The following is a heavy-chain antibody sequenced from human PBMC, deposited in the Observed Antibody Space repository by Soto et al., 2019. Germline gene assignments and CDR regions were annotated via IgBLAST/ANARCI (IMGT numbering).Heavy chain of an antibody. Sequence: QVQLVQSGAEVKKPGASVKVSCKASGYTFTSYYMHWVRQAPGQGLEWMGIINPSGGSTSYAQKFQGRVTLTRDTSTSTVYMELSSLRSEDTAVYYCARALAVAEFDYWGQGTLVTVSS. V-gene: IGHV1-46*01. CDR1: GYTFTSYY. J-gene: IGHJ4*02. CDR3: ARALAVAEFDY. CDR2: INPSGGST. D-gene: IGHD6-19*01.